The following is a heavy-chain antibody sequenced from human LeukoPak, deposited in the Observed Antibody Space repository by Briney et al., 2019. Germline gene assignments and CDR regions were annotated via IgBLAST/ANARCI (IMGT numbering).Heavy chain of an antibody. D-gene: IGHD3-22*01. CDR1: GYTFTGQY. CDR3: ARSCSYDSSGYYGAK. J-gene: IGHJ4*02. Sequence: ASVKVSCKASGYTFTGQYMHWVRQAPGQGPEWMGWINPNSGGTNYTQKFQGRVTMTRDTSISTAYMEVSSLRSDDTAVYYCARSCSYDSSGYYGAKWGQGTLVTVSS. V-gene: IGHV1-2*02. CDR2: INPNSGGT.